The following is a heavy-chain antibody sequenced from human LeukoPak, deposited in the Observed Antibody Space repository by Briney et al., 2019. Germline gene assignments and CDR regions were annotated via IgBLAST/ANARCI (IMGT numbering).Heavy chain of an antibody. CDR1: GFTFSSYW. J-gene: IGHJ4*02. D-gene: IGHD3-16*02. CDR2: IKEDGSNL. CDR3: ARVICDYVWGSYRCHFDY. V-gene: IGHV3-7*01. Sequence: PGGSLRLSCAASGFTFSSYWMGWVRQAPGKGLEWVANIKEDGSNLYYLDSVKGRFTISRDNAKNSLHLQMNSLRAEDTAVYFCARVICDYVWGSYRCHFDYWGQGTLVSVPS.